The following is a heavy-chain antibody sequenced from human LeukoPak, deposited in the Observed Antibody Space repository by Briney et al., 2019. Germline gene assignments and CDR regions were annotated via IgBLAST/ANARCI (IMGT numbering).Heavy chain of an antibody. V-gene: IGHV3-21*01. CDR3: ARQIWFGELGWFDP. D-gene: IGHD3-10*01. CDR2: ISSSSSYI. Sequence: GGSLRLSCAASGFTFSSYSMNWVRQAPGKGLEWVSSISSSSSYIYYADSVKGRFTIFRDNAKNSLYLQMNSLRAEDTAVYYCARQIWFGELGWFDPWGQGTLVTVSS. CDR1: GFTFSSYS. J-gene: IGHJ5*02.